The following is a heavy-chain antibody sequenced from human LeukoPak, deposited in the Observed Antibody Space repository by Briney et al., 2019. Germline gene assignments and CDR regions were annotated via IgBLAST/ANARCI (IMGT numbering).Heavy chain of an antibody. D-gene: IGHD1-26*01. CDR3: AFEIGRSQGAFDI. J-gene: IGHJ3*02. CDR2: IWNDGSDE. Sequence: PGGSLRLSCAASGFIFSKYAMHWVRQTPGKGLEWVAAIWNDGSDENYADSVKGRFTISSDNSKNTLYLQMNSLRAEVTAVYYCAFEIGRSQGAFDIWGQGTMIIVSS. CDR1: GFIFSKYA. V-gene: IGHV3-33*01.